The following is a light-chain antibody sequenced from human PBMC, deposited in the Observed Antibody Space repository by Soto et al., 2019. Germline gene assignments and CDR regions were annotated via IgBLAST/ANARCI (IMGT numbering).Light chain of an antibody. Sequence: QSVLSQPPSASGTPGQRVTISCSGSRSNIGSNYVYWYQQLPRTAPKLLISRDNRRPSGVPDRFSGSKSGTSASLAISGLRSDDEADYYCATWDDSLSGDVVFGGGTQLTVL. J-gene: IGLJ2*01. CDR1: RSNIGSNY. CDR2: RDN. V-gene: IGLV1-47*01. CDR3: ATWDDSLSGDVV.